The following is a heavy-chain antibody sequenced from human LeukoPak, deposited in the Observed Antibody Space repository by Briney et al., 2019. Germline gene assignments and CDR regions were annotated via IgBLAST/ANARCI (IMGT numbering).Heavy chain of an antibody. CDR2: SYYSGST. V-gene: IGHV4-39*01. CDR1: GGSISSSSYY. CDR3: ARRRAMFGYFAGXFXX. D-gene: IGHD3-10*02. Sequence: PSETLSLTCTVSGGSISSSSYYWGWLRQPPGKGLEWIGSSYYSGSTNNNPSLKRRVTISVDTPNNQFSLKLSSVTAADTAVYYCARRRAMFGYFAGXFXXWGQXTLVT. J-gene: IGHJ4*02.